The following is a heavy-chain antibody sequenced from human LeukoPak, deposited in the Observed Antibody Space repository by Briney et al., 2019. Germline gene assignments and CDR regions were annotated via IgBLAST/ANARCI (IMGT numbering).Heavy chain of an antibody. V-gene: IGHV1-2*02. Sequence: ASVKVSCKASGYTFTGYYMHWVRQAPGQGLEWMGWINPNSGGTNYAQKFQGRVTMTRDTSISTAYMELSRLRSDDTAVYYCARDGGYSYGYVRAYYYMGVWGKGTTVTVSS. D-gene: IGHD5-18*01. CDR2: INPNSGGT. CDR1: GYTFTGYY. J-gene: IGHJ6*03. CDR3: ARDGGYSYGYVRAYYYMGV.